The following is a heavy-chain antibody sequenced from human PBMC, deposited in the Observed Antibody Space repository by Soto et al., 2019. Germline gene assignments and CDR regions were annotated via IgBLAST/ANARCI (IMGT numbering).Heavy chain of an antibody. Sequence: SETLSLTCTVSGGSISSYYWSWIRQPAGKVLEWIGRIYTSGSTNYNPSLKSRVTMSVDTSKNQFSLKLSSVTAADTAVYYCARDDFWSGYSHGWFDPWGQGTLVTVSS. D-gene: IGHD3-3*01. CDR1: GGSISSYY. V-gene: IGHV4-4*07. CDR3: ARDDFWSGYSHGWFDP. J-gene: IGHJ5*02. CDR2: IYTSGST.